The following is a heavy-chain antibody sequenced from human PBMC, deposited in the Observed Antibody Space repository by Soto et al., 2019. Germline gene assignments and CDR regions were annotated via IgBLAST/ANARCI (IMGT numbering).Heavy chain of an antibody. Sequence: GASVKVSCKAYGYTFTSYVMHWVRQAPVQRLEWMGWLNGGNGNTKYSQKFQGRVTISRDTSASTAYMELSSLTSEDTAVYYCARDRCTNGVCYKNCDHWGQGTLVTVSS. V-gene: IGHV1-3*01. CDR2: LNGGNGNT. CDR1: GYTFTSYV. J-gene: IGHJ4*02. D-gene: IGHD2-8*01. CDR3: ARDRCTNGVCYKNCDH.